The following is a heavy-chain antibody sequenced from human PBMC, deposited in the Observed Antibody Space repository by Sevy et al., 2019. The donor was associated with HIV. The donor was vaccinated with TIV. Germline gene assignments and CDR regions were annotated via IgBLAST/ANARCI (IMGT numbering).Heavy chain of an antibody. CDR1: GFTFSSYA. V-gene: IGHV3-23*01. J-gene: IGHJ6*03. Sequence: GGSLRLSCAASGFTFSSYAMSWVRQAPGKGLEWVSSISGSGGSTYYADSLKGQFTISRDNPKNTLYLQVNSLRVEDTAVYYCAKNPGVGSYYYMDVWGKGTTVTVSS. D-gene: IGHD1-26*01. CDR2: ISGSGGST. CDR3: AKNPGVGSYYYMDV.